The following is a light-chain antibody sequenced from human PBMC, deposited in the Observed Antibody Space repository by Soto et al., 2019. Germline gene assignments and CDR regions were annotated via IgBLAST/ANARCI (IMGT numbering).Light chain of an antibody. CDR2: SAS. CDR1: QSLSVNS. J-gene: IGKJ2*01. Sequence: EIVLTQSPGTLSLSPGERATLSCRASQSLSVNSLAWYQQKPGQSPRLLIYSASRTAFGIPDMFSGSASGTDFTLTIVRLEPEDSVVYFCHQYGSAPYTFGQGNRLEIK. CDR3: HQYGSAPYT. V-gene: IGKV3-20*01.